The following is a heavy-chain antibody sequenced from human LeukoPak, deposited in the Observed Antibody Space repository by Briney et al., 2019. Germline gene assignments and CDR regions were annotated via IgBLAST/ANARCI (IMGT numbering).Heavy chain of an antibody. D-gene: IGHD2-21*02. V-gene: IGHV3-30*18. CDR1: GFTFSSYG. CDR2: ISYDGSNK. J-gene: IGHJ4*02. Sequence: GGSLRLSCAASGFTFSSYGMHWVRQAPGKGLEWVAVISYDGSNKYYAVSVKGRFTISRDNSKNTLYLQMNSLRAEDTAVYYCAKMGTYCGGDCPVGGLWGQGTLVTVSS. CDR3: AKMGTYCGGDCPVGGL.